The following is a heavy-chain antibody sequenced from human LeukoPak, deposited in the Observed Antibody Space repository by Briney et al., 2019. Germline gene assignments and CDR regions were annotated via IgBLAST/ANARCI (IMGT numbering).Heavy chain of an antibody. J-gene: IGHJ4*02. CDR3: ARGGLNYYDSSGYYLYYFDY. CDR1: GFTFTDYY. V-gene: IGHV3-11*04. CDR2: ISNSGSTI. Sequence: PGGSLRLSCAASGFTFTDYYMSWIRQAPGKGLEWVSYISNSGSTIYYADSVKGRFTISRDNAKNSLYLQMNSLRAEDTAVYYCARGGLNYYDSSGYYLYYFDYWGQGTLVTVSS. D-gene: IGHD3-22*01.